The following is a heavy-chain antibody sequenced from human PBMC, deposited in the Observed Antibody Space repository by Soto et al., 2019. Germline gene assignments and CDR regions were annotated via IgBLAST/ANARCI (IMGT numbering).Heavy chain of an antibody. V-gene: IGHV1-18*01. CDR3: ERERSYGDYSDY. J-gene: IGHJ4*02. Sequence: QVQLVQSGAEVKKPGASVKVSCKASGYTFTNYGISWVRQAPGQGLEWVGWISAYSGNTNYAQKLLGRVTMTTDTSTSTAYMDLRSLRSDDTAVYYCERERSYGDYSDYWGQGTLVTVSS. CDR1: GYTFTNYG. D-gene: IGHD4-17*01. CDR2: ISAYSGNT.